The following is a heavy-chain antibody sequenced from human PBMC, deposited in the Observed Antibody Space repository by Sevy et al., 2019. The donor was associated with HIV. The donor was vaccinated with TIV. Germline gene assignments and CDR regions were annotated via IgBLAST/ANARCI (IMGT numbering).Heavy chain of an antibody. V-gene: IGHV4-38-2*02. D-gene: IGHD3-22*01. CDR3: ARVYGISSSGYYQYYYGMDV. J-gene: IGHJ6*02. CDR2: IYHSGST. Sequence: SETRSLTCTVSGYSISSGYYWGWIRQPPGKGLEWIGSIYHSGSTYYNPSLKSRVTISVDTSKNQFSLKLSSVTAADTAVYYCARVYGISSSGYYQYYYGMDVWGQGTTVTVSS. CDR1: GYSISSGYY.